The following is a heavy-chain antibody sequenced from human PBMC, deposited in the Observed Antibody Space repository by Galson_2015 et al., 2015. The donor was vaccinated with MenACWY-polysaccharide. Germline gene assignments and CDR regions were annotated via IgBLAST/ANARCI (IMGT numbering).Heavy chain of an antibody. CDR3: ARISLQSRNFDF. V-gene: IGHV3-48*01. Sequence: SLRLSCAASGFTFSSYSMNWVRQAPGRGLECVSYISSTSSTIHYADSVRGRFTMSKDNSKNMLFLQMDTLRAEDTAVYHCARISLQSRNFDFWGQGTLVTVSS. J-gene: IGHJ4*02. CDR2: ISSTSSTI. CDR1: GFTFSSYS.